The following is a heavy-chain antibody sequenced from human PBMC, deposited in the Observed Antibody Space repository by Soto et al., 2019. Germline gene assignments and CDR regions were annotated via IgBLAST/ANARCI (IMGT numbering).Heavy chain of an antibody. D-gene: IGHD6-13*01. J-gene: IGHJ6*04. CDR3: TKDQEASTWSRMDV. CDR2: VSGSGSRT. V-gene: IGHV3-23*01. Sequence: GGSLRLSCAASGFAFSSYAMSWVRQAPGKGLGWVSAVSGSGSRTYYADSVKGRFTISRDNSKSTLYLQMNSLRAEDTAEYYCTKDQEASTWSRMDVWGKGTTVTVSS. CDR1: GFAFSSYA.